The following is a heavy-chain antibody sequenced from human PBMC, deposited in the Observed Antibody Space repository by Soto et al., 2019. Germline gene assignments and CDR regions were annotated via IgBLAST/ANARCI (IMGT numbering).Heavy chain of an antibody. CDR2: ISASSTYI. V-gene: IGHV3-21*06. D-gene: IGHD6-19*01. J-gene: IGHJ4*02. Sequence: EVQLVEAGGGLVKPGGSLRLSCVVSGFTFNNYAMNWVRQAPGKGLEWVSCISASSTYIYYADSVKDRFTSSRDNTKNSVYLQMNGLKAQDTAVYYCARDRVAMDVTPIDYWGQGTLVTVSS. CDR3: ARDRVAMDVTPIDY. CDR1: GFTFNNYA.